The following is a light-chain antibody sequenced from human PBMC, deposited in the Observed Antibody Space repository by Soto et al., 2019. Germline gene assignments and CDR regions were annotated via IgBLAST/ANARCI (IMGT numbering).Light chain of an antibody. CDR1: SSDVGSYNY. CDR2: EVS. CDR3: SSYTTRTTLYV. J-gene: IGLJ1*01. Sequence: QSVLTQPASVSGSPGQSITISCTGTSSDVGSYNYVSWYQLHPGKAPKLMIYEVSYRPSGVSNRFSGSKSGDTASLTISGLQAEDEADYYCSSYTTRTTLYVFGTGTKVTVL. V-gene: IGLV2-14*01.